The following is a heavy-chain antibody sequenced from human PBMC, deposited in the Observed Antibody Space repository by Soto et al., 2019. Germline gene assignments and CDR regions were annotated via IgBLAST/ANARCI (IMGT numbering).Heavy chain of an antibody. CDR3: ASDWPHRYSGSRLCRVY. Sequence: GASVKVSCKASGYTFTSYGISWVRQAPGQGLEWMGWISAYNGNTNYAQKLQGRVTMTTDTSTSTAYMELRSLRSDDTAVYYCASDWPHRYSGSRLCRVYWRQRALVTV. D-gene: IGHD1-26*01. V-gene: IGHV1-18*01. J-gene: IGHJ4*02. CDR2: ISAYNGNT. CDR1: GYTFTSYG.